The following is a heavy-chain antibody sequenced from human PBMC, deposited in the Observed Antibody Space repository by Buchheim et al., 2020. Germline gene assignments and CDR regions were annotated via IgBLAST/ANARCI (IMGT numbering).Heavy chain of an antibody. CDR2: FSGGGDDT. CDR1: GFTFNSYA. V-gene: IGHV3-23*01. D-gene: IGHD3-10*01. CDR3: AKDRVVGSGYYYMDV. Sequence: EVQLLESGGGLVQPGGSLRLSCAAFGFTFNSYAMSWVRQAPGKRLEWVSTFSGGGDDTYYADSAKGRFTISRDNSKNTLYLQMNSLRVEDTAVYYCAKDRVVGSGYYYMDVWGKGTT. J-gene: IGHJ6*03.